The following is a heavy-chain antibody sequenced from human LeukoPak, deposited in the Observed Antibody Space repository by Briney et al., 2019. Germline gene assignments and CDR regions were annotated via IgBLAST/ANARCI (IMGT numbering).Heavy chain of an antibody. CDR2: IYPRDSDA. V-gene: IGHV5-51*01. D-gene: IGHD2-8*01. Sequence: GESLKISCKGSGYSFTSYWIGWVRQMPGKGLEWMGLIYPRDSDARYSPSFQGQVTISADKSISTAYLQWSSLKASDTAMYYCASTIALDAFDIWGQGTMVTVSS. CDR1: GYSFTSYW. J-gene: IGHJ3*02. CDR3: ASTIALDAFDI.